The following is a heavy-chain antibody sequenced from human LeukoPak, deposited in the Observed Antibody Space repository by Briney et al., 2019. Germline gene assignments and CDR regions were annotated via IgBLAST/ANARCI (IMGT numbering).Heavy chain of an antibody. CDR1: GGSISSYY. J-gene: IGHJ4*02. CDR2: IYYSGST. CDR3: AGVGEWLLYYNFDS. Sequence: SETLSLTCTVSGGSISSYYWSWIRQPPGKGLKWIGYIYYSGSTNYNPSLKSRVTISVDTSKNQFSLKLSSVTAADTAVYYCAGVGEWLLYYNFDSWGQGTWSPSPQ. D-gene: IGHD3-3*01. V-gene: IGHV4-59*01.